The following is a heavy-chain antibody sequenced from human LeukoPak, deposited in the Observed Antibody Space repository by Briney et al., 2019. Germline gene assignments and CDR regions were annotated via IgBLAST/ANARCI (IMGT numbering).Heavy chain of an antibody. CDR1: GGSISSGSYY. Sequence: SQTLSLTCTVSGGSISSGSYYWSWIRQPAGKGLEWIGRIYTSGSTNYNPSLKSRVTISVDTSKNQFSLKLSSVTAADTAVYYCARDGPAGTYTDYYYMDVWGKGTTVTVSS. J-gene: IGHJ6*03. CDR2: IYTSGST. D-gene: IGHD6-13*01. CDR3: ARDGPAGTYTDYYYMDV. V-gene: IGHV4-61*02.